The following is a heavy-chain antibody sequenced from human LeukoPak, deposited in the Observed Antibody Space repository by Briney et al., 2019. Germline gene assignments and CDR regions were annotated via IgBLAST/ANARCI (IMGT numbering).Heavy chain of an antibody. D-gene: IGHD3-3*01. V-gene: IGHV3-33*01. CDR1: GFTFSSYG. J-gene: IGHJ6*02. Sequence: GGSLRLSCAASGFTFSSYGMHWVRQAPGKGLEWVAVIWYDGSNKYYADSVKGRFTISRDNSKNTLYLQMNSLRAEDTAVYYCARDNRITIFGVVTAGMEVWGQGTTATVSS. CDR3: ARDNRITIFGVVTAGMEV. CDR2: IWYDGSNK.